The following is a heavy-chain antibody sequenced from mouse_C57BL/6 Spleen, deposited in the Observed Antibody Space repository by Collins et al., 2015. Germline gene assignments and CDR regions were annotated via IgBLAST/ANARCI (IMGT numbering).Heavy chain of an antibody. D-gene: IGHD1-1*01. CDR2: IYPGSGNT. J-gene: IGHJ2*01. CDR3: ARSGGLLRWDYFDY. V-gene: IGHV1-76*01. CDR1: GYTFTDYY. Sequence: QVQLKQSGAELVRPGASVKLSCKASGYTFTDYYINWVKQRPGQGLEWIARIYPGSGNTYYNEKFKGKATLTAEKSSSTAYMQLSSLTSEDSAVYFCARSGGLLRWDYFDYWGQGTTLTVSS.